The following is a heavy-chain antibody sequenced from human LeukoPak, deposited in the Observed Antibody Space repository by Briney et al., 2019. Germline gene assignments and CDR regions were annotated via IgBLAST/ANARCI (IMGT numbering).Heavy chain of an antibody. CDR3: ARGFPRAMTPGLDY. CDR2: ISSNGGST. CDR1: GFTFSSYA. J-gene: IGHJ4*02. V-gene: IGHV3-64*01. Sequence: PGGSLRLSCAASGFTFSSYAMHWVRQAPGKGLEYVSAISSNGGSTYYATSVKGRFTISKDNSKNTLYLQMGSLRAEDMAVYYCARGFPRAMTPGLDYWGQGTLVTVSS. D-gene: IGHD2-2*01.